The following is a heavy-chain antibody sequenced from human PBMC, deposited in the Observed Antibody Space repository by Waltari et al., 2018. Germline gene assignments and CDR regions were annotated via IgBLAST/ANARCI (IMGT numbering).Heavy chain of an antibody. CDR3: ARGPPRANYMDV. Sequence: QVQLQQWGVGLLKHSETLSLTCAVYGGSFSGYYWSWIRQPPGKGLEWIGEINHSGSTNSNPSLRSRVTRSVDPSKNQFSLKLSSVTAADTAVYYCARGPPRANYMDVWGKGTTVTVSS. CDR2: INHSGST. D-gene: IGHD1-26*01. V-gene: IGHV4-34*01. CDR1: GGSFSGYY. J-gene: IGHJ6*03.